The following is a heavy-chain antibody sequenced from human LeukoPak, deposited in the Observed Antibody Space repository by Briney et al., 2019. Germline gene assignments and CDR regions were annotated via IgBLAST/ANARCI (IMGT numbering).Heavy chain of an antibody. J-gene: IGHJ6*02. Sequence: SETLSLTCAVSGGSFSSYYWSWIRQPPGKGLEWIGYIYHSGSSKYNPSLKSRVTMSVDTSKNLFSLKLSSVTAADTAVYYCARDVIDILTGYYDGMDVWGQGTTVTVSS. D-gene: IGHD3-9*01. CDR1: GGSFSSYY. V-gene: IGHV4-59*01. CDR2: IYHSGSS. CDR3: ARDVIDILTGYYDGMDV.